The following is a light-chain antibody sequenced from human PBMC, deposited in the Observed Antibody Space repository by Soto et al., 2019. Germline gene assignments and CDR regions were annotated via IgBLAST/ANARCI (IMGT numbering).Light chain of an antibody. CDR1: QNISFW. J-gene: IGKJ1*01. CDR3: QEYGTSFTWT. V-gene: IGKV1-5*03. Sequence: MQRTPSPSSLSASLLHSVTITFRASQNISFWLAWYQQKSGKAPKVLMHRASNLENGVPSRFSGSGSGTEFTLTISSLQPEDYATYFCQEYGTSFTWTFGQGTKVDI. CDR2: RAS.